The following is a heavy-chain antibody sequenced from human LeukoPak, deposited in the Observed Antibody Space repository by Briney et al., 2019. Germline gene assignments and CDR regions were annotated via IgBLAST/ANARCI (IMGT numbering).Heavy chain of an antibody. J-gene: IGHJ6*03. Sequence: SQTLSLTCTVSGVSISSGGCYWSWNRQPSGKGLEWIGYIYHSGSTYYNPSLKSRVTISVDRSKNQFSLKLSSVTAADTAVYYCARHPDYYMDVWGKGTTVTVSS. V-gene: IGHV4-30-2*01. CDR1: GVSISSGGCY. CDR2: IYHSGST. CDR3: ARHPDYYMDV.